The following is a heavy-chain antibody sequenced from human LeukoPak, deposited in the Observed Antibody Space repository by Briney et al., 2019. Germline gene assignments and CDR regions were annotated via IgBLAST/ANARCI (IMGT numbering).Heavy chain of an antibody. CDR3: ARGYCSGGTCYLVENWLDP. Sequence: ASVKISCKASGYTLTAYYIYWVRQAPGQGLEWMGRINPNSGGTDYAQNFQGRVTMTRDTSISTAYMELSRLRSDDTAVYYCARGYCSGGTCYLVENWLDPWGQGTLVTVSS. V-gene: IGHV1-2*06. CDR2: INPNSGGT. CDR1: GYTLTAYY. D-gene: IGHD2-15*01. J-gene: IGHJ5*02.